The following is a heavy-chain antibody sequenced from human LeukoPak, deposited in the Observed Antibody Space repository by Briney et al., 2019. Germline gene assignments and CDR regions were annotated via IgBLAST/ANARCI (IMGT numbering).Heavy chain of an antibody. CDR1: GYTFTSYD. CDR2: MNPNSGNT. CDR3: ARGGPYYYGSGSDY. J-gene: IGHJ4*02. D-gene: IGHD3-10*01. V-gene: IGHV1-8*01. Sequence: AASVKVSCKASGYTFTSYDINWVRQATGQGLEWMGWMNPNSGNTGYAQKFQGRVTMTRNTSISTAYMELSSLRSEDTAVYYCARGGPYYYGSGSDYWGQGTLVTVSS.